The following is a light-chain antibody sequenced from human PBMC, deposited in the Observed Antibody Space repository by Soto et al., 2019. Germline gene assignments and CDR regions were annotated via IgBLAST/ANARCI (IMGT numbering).Light chain of an antibody. CDR1: QSINTD. V-gene: IGKV1-5*01. J-gene: IGKJ1*01. CDR3: QQYSNLWT. Sequence: DIQMTRSPSTLPPPVEARVTTPSRASQSINTDLAWYQQKPGKVPNLLIYHASSLVTGVPSRLSGSGSGTEFTLTIRSLQPDDFAAYYCQQYSNLWTFGQGTKVDIK. CDR2: HAS.